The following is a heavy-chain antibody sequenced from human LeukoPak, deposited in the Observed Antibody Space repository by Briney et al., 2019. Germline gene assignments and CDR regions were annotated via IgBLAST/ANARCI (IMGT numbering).Heavy chain of an antibody. J-gene: IGHJ1*01. CDR3: AKVHSYYDILTGYYFQH. CDR1: GFTFSSYG. Sequence: GGSLRLSCAASGFTFSSYGMHWVRQAPGKGLEWVAFIRYDGSNKYYADSVKGRFTISRDNSKNTLYLQMNSLRAEDTAVYYCAKVHSYYDILTGYYFQHWGQGTLVTVSS. D-gene: IGHD3-9*01. CDR2: IRYDGSNK. V-gene: IGHV3-30*02.